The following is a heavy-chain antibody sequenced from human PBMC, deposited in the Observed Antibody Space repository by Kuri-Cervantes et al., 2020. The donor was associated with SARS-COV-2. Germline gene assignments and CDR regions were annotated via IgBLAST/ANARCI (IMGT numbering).Heavy chain of an antibody. V-gene: IGHV3-30-3*01. J-gene: IGHJ6*02. CDR2: ISYDGSNK. CDR3: ANPYGFGHYVYTMDV. Sequence: GESLKISCAASGFTFSSYAMHWVRQAPGKGLEWVAVISYDGSNKYYADSVKGRFTISRDNSKNTLYLQMNSLRAEDTVIYYCANPYGFGHYVYTMDVWGQGTPVTVSS. D-gene: IGHD3-10*01. CDR1: GFTFSSYA.